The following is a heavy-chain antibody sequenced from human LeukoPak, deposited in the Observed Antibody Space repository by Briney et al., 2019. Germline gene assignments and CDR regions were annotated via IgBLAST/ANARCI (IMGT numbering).Heavy chain of an antibody. CDR2: INHSGST. V-gene: IGHV4-34*01. CDR1: GGSFSGYY. J-gene: IGHJ4*02. Sequence: SETLSLTCAVYGGSFSGYYWSWIRQPPGKGLEWIGEINHSGSTNYNPSLKSRVTISVDTSKNQFSLKLSSVTAADTAVYYCARARRWLRSNDYWGQGTLVTVSS. D-gene: IGHD5-12*01. CDR3: ARARRWLRSNDY.